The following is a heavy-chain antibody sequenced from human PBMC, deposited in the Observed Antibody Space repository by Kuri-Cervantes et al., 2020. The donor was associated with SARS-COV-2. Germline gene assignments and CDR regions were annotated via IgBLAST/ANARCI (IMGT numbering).Heavy chain of an antibody. CDR2: IYHSGST. Sequence: SETLSLTCAVSGGSISSGGYSWSWIRQPPGKGLEWIGYIYHSGSTYYNPSLKSRVTISVDTSKNQFSLKLSSVTAADTAVYYCARDQGNYYDSSGYIYGMDVWGQGTTVTVSS. CDR1: GGSISSGGYS. V-gene: IGHV4-30-2*05. D-gene: IGHD3-22*01. CDR3: ARDQGNYYDSSGYIYGMDV. J-gene: IGHJ6*02.